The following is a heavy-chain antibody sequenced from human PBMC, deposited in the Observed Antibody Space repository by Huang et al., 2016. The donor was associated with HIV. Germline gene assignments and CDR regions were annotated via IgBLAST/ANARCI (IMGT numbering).Heavy chain of an antibody. CDR1: GGSISSSSYY. V-gene: IGHV4-39*01. D-gene: IGHD3-3*01. CDR2: IYYRGGT. Sequence: QLQLQESGPGLVKPSETLSLTCTVSGGSISSSSYYWGWIRQPPGKGLEWIGSIYYRGGTDYNPSLKSRVTISVDTSKNQFSLKLSSVTAADTAVYYCARHPDYDFWSGYPFFDYWGQGTLVTVSS. CDR3: ARHPDYDFWSGYPFFDY. J-gene: IGHJ4*02.